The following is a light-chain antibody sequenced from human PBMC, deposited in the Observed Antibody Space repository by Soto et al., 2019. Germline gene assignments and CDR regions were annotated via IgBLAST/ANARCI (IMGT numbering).Light chain of an antibody. V-gene: IGKV1-5*03. CDR2: KAS. Sequence: DIQMTQSPSSLSASVGDRVTITCRASQSISTYLIWYQQKPGKAPKLLIYKASSLESGVPSRFSGSGSGTEFTLTISSLQPDDFATYYCQQYNSYWTFGQGTKVDIK. CDR1: QSISTY. CDR3: QQYNSYWT. J-gene: IGKJ1*01.